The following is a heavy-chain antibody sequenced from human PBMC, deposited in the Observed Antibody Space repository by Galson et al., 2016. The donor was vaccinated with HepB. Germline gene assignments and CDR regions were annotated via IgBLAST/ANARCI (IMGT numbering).Heavy chain of an antibody. V-gene: IGHV3-48*02. CDR3: ARDPGYSYGSHFDY. J-gene: IGHJ4*02. D-gene: IGHD5-18*01. CDR2: ISSSSSTI. CDR1: GFTFSSYS. Sequence: SLRLSCAASGFTFSSYSMNWVRQAPGKGLEWVSYISSSSSTIYYAGSVKGRFTISRDNAKNSLYLQMNSLRDEDTAVYYCARDPGYSYGSHFDYWGQGTLVTVSS.